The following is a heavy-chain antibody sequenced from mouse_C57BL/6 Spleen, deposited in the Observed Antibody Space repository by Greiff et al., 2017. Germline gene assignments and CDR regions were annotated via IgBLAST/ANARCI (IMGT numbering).Heavy chain of an antibody. D-gene: IGHD1-1*01. CDR3: ARFDYDGSSYVGIDY. Sequence: QVQLKQPGAELVRPGSSVKLSCKASGYTFTSYWMHWVKQRPIQGLEWIGNIDPSDSETHYNQKFKDKATLTVDKSSSTAYMQLSSLTSEDSAVYYCARFDYDGSSYVGIDYWGQGTTLTVSS. V-gene: IGHV1-52*01. CDR2: IDPSDSET. CDR1: GYTFTSYW. J-gene: IGHJ2*01.